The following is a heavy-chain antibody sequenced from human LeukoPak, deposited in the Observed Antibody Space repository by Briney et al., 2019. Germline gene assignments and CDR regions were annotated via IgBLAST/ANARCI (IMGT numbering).Heavy chain of an antibody. D-gene: IGHD1/OR15-1a*01. J-gene: IGHJ3*02. Sequence: SETLSLTCAVYGVSFSGYYWSWIRQPPGKGLEWIGEINHSGSTNYNPSLKSRVTISVDTSKNQFSLKLSSVTAADTAVYYCARVEQTSDAFDIWGQGTMVTVSS. V-gene: IGHV4-34*01. CDR2: INHSGST. CDR3: ARVEQTSDAFDI. CDR1: GVSFSGYY.